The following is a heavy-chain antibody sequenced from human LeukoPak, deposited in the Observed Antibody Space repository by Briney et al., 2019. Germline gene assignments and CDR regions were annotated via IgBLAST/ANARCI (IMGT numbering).Heavy chain of an antibody. J-gene: IGHJ6*03. CDR2: IYYSGST. V-gene: IGHV4-39*01. CDR3: ARHGDCTNGVCDTVEYYMDV. Sequence: SETLSLTCTVSGGSISSSSYYWGWIRQPPGKGLEWIGSIYYSGSTYYNPSLKSRVTISVDTSKNQFSLKLSSVTAADTAVYYCARHGDCTNGVCDTVEYYMDVWGKGTTVTVSS. D-gene: IGHD2-8*01. CDR1: GGSISSSSYY.